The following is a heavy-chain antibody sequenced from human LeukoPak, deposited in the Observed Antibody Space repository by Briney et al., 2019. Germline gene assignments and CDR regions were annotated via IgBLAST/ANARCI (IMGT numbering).Heavy chain of an antibody. V-gene: IGHV3-74*01. D-gene: IGHD4-17*01. CDR3: ARLQDYGDYVLDY. CDR1: GFTFSSYW. CDR2: INSDGSSA. J-gene: IGHJ4*02. Sequence: QTGGSLRLSCAASGFTFSSYWMQWVRQAPGKGLVWVSRINSDGSSASYADSVKGRFTISINNAKNTLYLQMNSLRAEDTAVYYCARLQDYGDYVLDYWGQGTLVTVSS.